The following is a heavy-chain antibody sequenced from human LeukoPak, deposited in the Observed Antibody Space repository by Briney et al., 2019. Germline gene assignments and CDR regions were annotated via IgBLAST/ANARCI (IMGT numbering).Heavy chain of an antibody. D-gene: IGHD3-10*01. CDR2: FDPEDGET. CDR3: ATGISPSMVRGSPSYYFGY. Sequence: GASVKVSCKVSGYTLTELSMHWVRQAPGKGLEWMGGFDPEDGETIYAQKFQGRVTMTEDTSTDTAYMELSSLRSEDTAVYYCATGISPSMVRGSPSYYFGYWGQGTLVTVSS. CDR1: GYTLTELS. V-gene: IGHV1-24*01. J-gene: IGHJ4*02.